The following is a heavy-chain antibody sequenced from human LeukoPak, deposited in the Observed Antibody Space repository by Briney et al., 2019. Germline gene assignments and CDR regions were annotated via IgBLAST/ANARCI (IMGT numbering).Heavy chain of an antibody. Sequence: GESLKISCKGSGYSFTSYWIGWVRQMPGKGLEWMGIIYPGDSDTRYSPSFQGQVTISADKSISTAYLQWSSLKASDTAMYYCARIYCSGGSCFSYHFDYWGQGTLVTVSS. CDR1: GYSFTSYW. CDR2: IYPGDSDT. J-gene: IGHJ4*02. CDR3: ARIYCSGGSCFSYHFDY. D-gene: IGHD2-15*01. V-gene: IGHV5-51*01.